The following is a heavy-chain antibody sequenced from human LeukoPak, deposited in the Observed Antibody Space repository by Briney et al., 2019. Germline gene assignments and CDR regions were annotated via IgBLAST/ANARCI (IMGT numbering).Heavy chain of an antibody. CDR3: ARQSSWWFDP. J-gene: IGHJ5*02. Sequence: PGGSLRLSCAASGFTSSDYYMSWIRQAPGKGLEWVSYISSSSSYTNYADSVKGRFTISRDNAKNSLYLQMNSLRAEVTAVYYCARQSSWWFDPWGQGTLVTVSS. CDR2: ISSSSSYT. CDR1: GFTSSDYY. V-gene: IGHV3-11*06. D-gene: IGHD2-2*01.